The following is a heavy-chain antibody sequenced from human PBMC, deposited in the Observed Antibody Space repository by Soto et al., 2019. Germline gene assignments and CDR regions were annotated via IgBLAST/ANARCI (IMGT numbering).Heavy chain of an antibody. CDR3: ARDGAGALLKKGYYGMDV. Sequence: QVQLVESGGGVVQPGRSLRLSCAASGFTFSSYAMHWVRQAPGKGLEWVAVISYDGSNKYYADSVKGRFTISRDNSKNTLYLEMNRLRAEDTAVYYCARDGAGALLKKGYYGMDVWGQGTTVTVSS. V-gene: IGHV3-30-3*01. D-gene: IGHD1-26*01. CDR2: ISYDGSNK. CDR1: GFTFSSYA. J-gene: IGHJ6*02.